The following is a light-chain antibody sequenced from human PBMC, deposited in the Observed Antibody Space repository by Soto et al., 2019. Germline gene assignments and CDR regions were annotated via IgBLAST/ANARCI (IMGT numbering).Light chain of an antibody. V-gene: IGKV1-39*01. CDR1: QSISSY. Sequence: DIQMTQSPSSLSASVGDRVTITCRASQSISSYLNWYQQKPGKAPKLLIYAASSLQSGVPSRFSGSGAGTYFTLTISSLQPEDFATYCCQQSDSTPYTFGQGTKLEIK. CDR2: AAS. CDR3: QQSDSTPYT. J-gene: IGKJ2*01.